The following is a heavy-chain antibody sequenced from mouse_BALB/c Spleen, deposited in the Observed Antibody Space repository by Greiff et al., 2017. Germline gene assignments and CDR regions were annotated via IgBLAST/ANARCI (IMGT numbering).Heavy chain of an antibody. J-gene: IGHJ3*01. CDR1: GYSITSDYA. CDR2: ISYSGST. Sequence: EVQLQESGPGLVKPSQSLSLTCTVTGYSITSDYAWNWIRQFPGNKLEWMGYISYSGSTSYNPSLKSRISITRDTSKNQFFLQLNSVTTEDTATYYCARAGNYFAWFAYWGQGTLVTVSA. CDR3: ARAGNYFAWFAY. D-gene: IGHD2-1*01. V-gene: IGHV3-2*02.